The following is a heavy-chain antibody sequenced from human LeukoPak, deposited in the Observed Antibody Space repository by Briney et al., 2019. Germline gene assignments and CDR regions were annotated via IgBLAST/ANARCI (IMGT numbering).Heavy chain of an antibody. J-gene: IGHJ4*02. CDR2: IIPIVDPT. CDR1: GGTFSIYA. D-gene: IGHD2-15*01. CDR3: ARDSPYWPGHFDY. Sequence: GASGKVACNASGGTFSIYAIRWVRQAPGEGSEWVGGIIPIVDPTKYGRKLEGRVIITADESTSTAYMELSSLRSEDSAVYYCARDSPYWPGHFDYWGQGTLVTVSS. V-gene: IGHV1-69*01.